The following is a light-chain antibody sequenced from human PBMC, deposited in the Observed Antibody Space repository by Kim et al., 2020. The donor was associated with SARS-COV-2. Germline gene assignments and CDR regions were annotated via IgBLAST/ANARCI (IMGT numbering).Light chain of an antibody. CDR1: SSNIGDNY. CDR3: GTWDSRLSAVL. J-gene: IGLJ2*01. Sequence: QSVLTQPPSVSAAPGQKVTISCSGSSSNIGDNYVSWYQQLPRTAPKLLIYDNNKRPSGIPDRFSGSKSGTSATLGITGLQTGDEADYYCGTWDSRLSAVLFGGGTKVTVL. V-gene: IGLV1-51*01. CDR2: DNN.